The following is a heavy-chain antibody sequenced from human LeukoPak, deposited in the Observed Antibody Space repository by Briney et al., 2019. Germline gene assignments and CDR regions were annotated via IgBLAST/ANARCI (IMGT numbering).Heavy chain of an antibody. CDR1: GFTFSSYS. J-gene: IGHJ4*02. Sequence: GGSLRLSCAASGFTFSSYSMNWVRQAPGKGLEWVSSISSSSSYIYYADSVKGRFTISGDNAKNSLYLQMNSLRAEDTAVYYCARDPDSNAFDYWGQGTLVTVSS. CDR3: ARDPDSNAFDY. D-gene: IGHD3-22*01. V-gene: IGHV3-21*01. CDR2: ISSSSSYI.